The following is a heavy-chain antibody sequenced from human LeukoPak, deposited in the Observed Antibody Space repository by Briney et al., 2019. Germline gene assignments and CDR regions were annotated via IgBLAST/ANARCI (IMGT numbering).Heavy chain of an antibody. CDR3: ARVLTIFGVVPYYFDY. D-gene: IGHD3-3*01. J-gene: IGHJ4*02. Sequence: SETLSLTCAVYGGSFSGYYWSWIRQPPGKGLEWIGEINHSGSTNYNPSLKSRVTISVDTSKNQFSLKLSSVTAADTAVYYCARVLTIFGVVPYYFDYWGQGTLVTVSS. V-gene: IGHV4-34*01. CDR2: INHSGST. CDR1: GGSFSGYY.